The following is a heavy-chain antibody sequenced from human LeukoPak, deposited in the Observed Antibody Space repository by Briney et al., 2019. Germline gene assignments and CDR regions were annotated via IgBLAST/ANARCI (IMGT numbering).Heavy chain of an antibody. Sequence: GGSLRLSCAASGFTFSSYAMSWVRQAPGKGLEWVSAISGSGGSTYYADSVKGRFTISRDNSKNTLYLQMNSLRAEDTAVYYCARDGLGSGSYYDDAFDIWGQGTMVTVSS. D-gene: IGHD1-26*01. V-gene: IGHV3-23*01. CDR3: ARDGLGSGSYYDDAFDI. CDR1: GFTFSSYA. CDR2: ISGSGGST. J-gene: IGHJ3*02.